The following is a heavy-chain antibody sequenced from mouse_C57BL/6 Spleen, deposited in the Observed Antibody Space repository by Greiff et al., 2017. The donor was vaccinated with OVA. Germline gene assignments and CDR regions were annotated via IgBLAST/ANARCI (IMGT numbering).Heavy chain of an antibody. J-gene: IGHJ4*01. D-gene: IGHD2-4*01. V-gene: IGHV1-4*01. CDR1: GYTLTSYT. CDR3: ARSSYDYDGIYYAMDY. Sequence: QVQLQQSGAELARPGASVTMSCKASGYTLTSYTVHWVKQRPGQGLEWIGYINPSSGYTKYNQKFKDKATLTADKSSSTAYMQLSRLTSEDSAVYYCARSSYDYDGIYYAMDYWGQGTSVTVSS. CDR2: INPSSGYT.